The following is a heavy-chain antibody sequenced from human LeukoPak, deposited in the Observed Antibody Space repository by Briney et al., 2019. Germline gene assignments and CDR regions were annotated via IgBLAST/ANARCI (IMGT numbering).Heavy chain of an antibody. Sequence: SETLSLTCAVSGGSFSGFFWNWIRQSPEKGLECSVEINNKGNTKYNPSLKSRVAVSIDPSKNPFSLRLTSVTAADTAVYYCARGRPPHRFTYGIREDSYYFDYWGQGTLVTVSS. CDR2: INNKGNT. V-gene: IGHV4-34*01. CDR1: GGSFSGFF. CDR3: ARGRPPHRFTYGIREDSYYFDY. D-gene: IGHD3-10*01. J-gene: IGHJ4*02.